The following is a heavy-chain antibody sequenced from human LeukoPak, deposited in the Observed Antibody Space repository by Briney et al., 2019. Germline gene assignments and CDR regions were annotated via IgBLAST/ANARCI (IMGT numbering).Heavy chain of an antibody. D-gene: IGHD6-19*01. CDR3: ARNQWLDFDAFDM. CDR1: GFTFSDYY. CDR2: IKQDGSEK. Sequence: GGLRLSCAASGFTFSDYYMSWVRQAPGKGLEWVANIKQDGSEKYYVDSVKGRFTISRDNAKNSLYLQMNSLRAEDTAVYYCARNQWLDFDAFDMWGQGTMVTVSS. J-gene: IGHJ3*02. V-gene: IGHV3-7*01.